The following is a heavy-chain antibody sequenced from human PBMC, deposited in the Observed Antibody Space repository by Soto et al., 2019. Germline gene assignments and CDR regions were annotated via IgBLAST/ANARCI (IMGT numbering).Heavy chain of an antibody. CDR1: GGSISSYY. V-gene: IGHV4-59*01. Sequence: QVQLQESGPGLVKPSETLSLTCTVSGGSISSYYWSWIRQPPGKGLEWIGYIYYSGSTNYNPSLKSRVTISVDTSKNQFSLKLSSVTAADTAVYYCAKGHWYSDLWGRGTLVTVSS. J-gene: IGHJ2*01. CDR3: AKGHWYSDL. CDR2: IYYSGST.